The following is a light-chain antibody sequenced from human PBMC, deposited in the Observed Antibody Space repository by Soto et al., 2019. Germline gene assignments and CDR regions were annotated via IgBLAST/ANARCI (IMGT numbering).Light chain of an antibody. CDR1: QSVSSN. CDR2: GAS. J-gene: IGKJ1*01. CDR3: QQYNNWPQT. Sequence: EIVMTQSPVTLSVSPGERATLSCRASQSVSSNLAWYQRKPGQAPRLLIYGASTRATGIPARFSGSGSGTEFTLTISSLQSEDFAVYYCQQYNNWPQTFGQGTKV. V-gene: IGKV3-15*01.